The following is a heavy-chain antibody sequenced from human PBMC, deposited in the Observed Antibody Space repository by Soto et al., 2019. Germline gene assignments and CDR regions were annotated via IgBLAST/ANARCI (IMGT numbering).Heavy chain of an antibody. D-gene: IGHD5-12*01. J-gene: IGHJ6*02. CDR3: ARDYYRFNSGYGFSMDV. CDR1: GFTFSSYA. CDR2: ISYDGSNK. Sequence: QVQLVESGGGVVQPGRSLRLSCAASGFTFSSYAMHWVRQAPGKGLEWVAVISYDGSNKYYADSVKGRFTISRANSKKTLYLQMNSLRAEATAVYYCARDYYRFNSGYGFSMDVWGQGTTVTVSS. V-gene: IGHV3-30-3*01.